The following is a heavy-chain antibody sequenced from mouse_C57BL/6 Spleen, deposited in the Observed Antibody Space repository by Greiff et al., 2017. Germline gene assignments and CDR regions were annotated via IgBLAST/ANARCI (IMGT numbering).Heavy chain of an antibody. J-gene: IGHJ4*01. CDR2: ISYDGSN. Sequence: EVQLQQSGPGLVKPSQSLSLTCSVTGYSITSGYYWNWIRQFPGNKREWMGYISYDGSNNYNPSLKNRISITRDTSKNHFFLKLNSVTTEDTATYYCAKKGYSNYVGYAMDYWGQGTSVTVSS. D-gene: IGHD2-5*01. V-gene: IGHV3-6*01. CDR1: GYSITSGYY. CDR3: AKKGYSNYVGYAMDY.